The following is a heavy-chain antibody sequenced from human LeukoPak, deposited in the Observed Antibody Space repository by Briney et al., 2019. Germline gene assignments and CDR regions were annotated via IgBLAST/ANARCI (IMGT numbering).Heavy chain of an antibody. V-gene: IGHV4-59*01. Sequence: SETLSLTCSVSGASISNWYWSWIRQPPGKGLEWIGHIYDSGTTNYHPSLKTRVTISMDTSKNQVSLKLRSVTAADTAVYYCARDRQWLLPDYWGQGTLVTVSS. CDR2: IYDSGTT. CDR1: GASISNWY. J-gene: IGHJ4*02. CDR3: ARDRQWLLPDY. D-gene: IGHD3-22*01.